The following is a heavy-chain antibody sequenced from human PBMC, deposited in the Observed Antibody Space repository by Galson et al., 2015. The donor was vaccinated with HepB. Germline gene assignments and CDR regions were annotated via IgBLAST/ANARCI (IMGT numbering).Heavy chain of an antibody. CDR3: ARDRKVYQLLYTSYYFGMDV. J-gene: IGHJ6*02. D-gene: IGHD2-2*01. Sequence: SVKVSCKASGYAFSTYAMHWVRQAPGQRLEWMGWINAANGDTKYSQRFQGRVTFTRDTSASTISMELSSLRSDDTAVYYCARDRKVYQLLYTSYYFGMDVWGQGTTVTVSS. V-gene: IGHV1-3*01. CDR1: GYAFSTYA. CDR2: INAANGDT.